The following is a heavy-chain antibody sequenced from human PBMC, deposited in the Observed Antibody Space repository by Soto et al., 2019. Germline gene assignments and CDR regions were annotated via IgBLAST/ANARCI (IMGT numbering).Heavy chain of an antibody. V-gene: IGHV1-69*01. Sequence: QVQLVQSGAEVKKPESSVKVSCTASGGSLRNSVISWVRQAPAQRLEWMGGVIPILGTANYAQKFQGRVTMTADEATSTAYMDLSSLSPDDTAVYYCARLGHPGHWGPGTLVIVSS. CDR2: VIPILGTA. J-gene: IGHJ4*02. CDR3: ARLGHPGH. CDR1: GGSLRNSV.